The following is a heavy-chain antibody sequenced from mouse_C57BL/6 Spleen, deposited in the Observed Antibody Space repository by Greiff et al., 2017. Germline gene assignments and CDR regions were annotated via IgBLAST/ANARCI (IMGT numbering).Heavy chain of an antibody. CDR1: GYTFTSYW. D-gene: IGHD3-2*02. CDR2: IYPGNSDT. J-gene: IGHJ3*01. V-gene: IGHV1-5*01. Sequence: EVQLQQSGTVLARPGASVKMSCKTSGYTFTSYWMHWVKQRPGQGLEWIGAIYPGNSDTSYNQKFKGKAKLTAVTSASTAYMELSSLTNEDSAVYYCTRRRETAQAWFAYWGQGTLVTVSA. CDR3: TRRRETAQAWFAY.